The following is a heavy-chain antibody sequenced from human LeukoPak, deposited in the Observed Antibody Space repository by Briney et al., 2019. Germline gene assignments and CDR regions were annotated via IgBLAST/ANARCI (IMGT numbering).Heavy chain of an antibody. D-gene: IGHD6-19*01. J-gene: IGHJ4*02. CDR1: GGSISSYY. CDR3: ARAEQWLPDYYFDY. Sequence: PSETPSLTCTVSGGSISSYYWSWIRQPPGKGLEWIGYIYYSGSTNYNPSLKSRVTMSVDTSKNQFSLKLSSVTAADTAVYYCARAEQWLPDYYFDYWGQGTLVTVSS. V-gene: IGHV4-59*01. CDR2: IYYSGST.